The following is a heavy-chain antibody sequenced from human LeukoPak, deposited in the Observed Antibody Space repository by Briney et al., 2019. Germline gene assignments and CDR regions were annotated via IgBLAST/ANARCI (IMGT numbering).Heavy chain of an antibody. Sequence: SVKVSCKASGGTFSSYATSWVRQAPGQGLEWMGRIIPIFGIANYAQKFQGRVTITADKSTSTAYMELSSLRSEDTAVYYCARDRSRDGYKYYFDYWGQGTLVTVSS. CDR3: ARDRSRDGYKYYFDY. J-gene: IGHJ4*02. D-gene: IGHD5-24*01. V-gene: IGHV1-69*04. CDR2: IIPIFGIA. CDR1: GGTFSSYA.